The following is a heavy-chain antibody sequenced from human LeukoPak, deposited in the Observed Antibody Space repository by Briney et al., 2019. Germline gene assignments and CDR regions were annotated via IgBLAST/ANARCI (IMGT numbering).Heavy chain of an antibody. CDR3: ARDLGGSPFDY. CDR2: IWHDGSNE. D-gene: IGHD1-26*01. CDR1: GFTFSSYG. Sequence: PGGSLRLSCAASGFTFSSYGMHWVRQTPGKGLEWVAVIWHDGSNEGYADSVKGRFTISRDNSKNTLYLQMNNLRAEDTAVYYCARDLGGSPFDYWGQGTLVTVSS. J-gene: IGHJ4*02. V-gene: IGHV3-33*08.